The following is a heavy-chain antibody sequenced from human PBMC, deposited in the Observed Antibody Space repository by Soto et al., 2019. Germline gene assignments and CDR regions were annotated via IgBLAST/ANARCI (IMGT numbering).Heavy chain of an antibody. CDR1: CGYIGGRGDC. J-gene: IGHJ6*03. Sequence: TCSVFCGYIGGRGDCWIFNRQHPGKGLEWIGYIYYSGSTYYNPSLKSRVTISVDTSKNQFSLKLSSVTAADTAVYYCARDCVLTVATGTPPTYYYYYYMDVWGKGTTVTVSS. V-gene: IGHV4-31*02. D-gene: IGHD4-4*01. CDR3: ARDCVLTVATGTPPTYYYYYYMDV. CDR2: IYYSGST.